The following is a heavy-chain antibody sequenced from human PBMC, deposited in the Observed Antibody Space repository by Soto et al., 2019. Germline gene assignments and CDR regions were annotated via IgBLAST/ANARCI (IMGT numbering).Heavy chain of an antibody. Sequence: SETLSLTCTVSGGSISSSSYYWGWIRQPPGKGLEWIGSIYYSGSTYYNPSLKSRVTISVDTSKNQFSLKLSSVTAADTAVYYCARDQRITIFGVAQGAFDIWGQGTMVTVSS. J-gene: IGHJ3*02. CDR3: ARDQRITIFGVAQGAFDI. D-gene: IGHD3-3*01. CDR1: GGSISSSSYY. V-gene: IGHV4-39*07. CDR2: IYYSGST.